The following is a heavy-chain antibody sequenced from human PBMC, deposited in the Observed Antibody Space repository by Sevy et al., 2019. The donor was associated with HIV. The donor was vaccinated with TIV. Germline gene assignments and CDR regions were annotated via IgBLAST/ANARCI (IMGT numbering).Heavy chain of an antibody. CDR2: ISYDGSNK. CDR1: GFTFSSYA. V-gene: IGHV3-30*04. J-gene: IGHJ6*02. Sequence: GGSLRLSCAASGFTFSSYAMHWVRQAPGKGMEWVAVISYDGSNKYYAHSVKGRFTISRDNSKNTLYLQMNSLRAEDTAVYYCARDKYCSSTSCFRAYYYGMDVWGQGTTVTVSS. CDR3: ARDKYCSSTSCFRAYYYGMDV. D-gene: IGHD2-2*01.